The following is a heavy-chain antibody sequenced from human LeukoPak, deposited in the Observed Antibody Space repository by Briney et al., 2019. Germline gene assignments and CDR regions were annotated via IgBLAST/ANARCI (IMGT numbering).Heavy chain of an antibody. Sequence: WASVKVSCKASGYTFTGYYMHWVRQAPGQGLEWMGWINPNSGGTNYAQKFQGRVTMTRDTSISTAYMELRRLRSDDTAVYYCARMGITGTPFDYWGQGTLVTVSS. D-gene: IGHD1-20*01. CDR2: INPNSGGT. CDR1: GYTFTGYY. J-gene: IGHJ4*02. CDR3: ARMGITGTPFDY. V-gene: IGHV1-2*02.